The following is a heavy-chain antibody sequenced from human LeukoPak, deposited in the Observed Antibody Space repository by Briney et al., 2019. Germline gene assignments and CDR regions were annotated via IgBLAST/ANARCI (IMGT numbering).Heavy chain of an antibody. CDR3: ARGRSGYDLDY. D-gene: IGHD5-12*01. CDR1: GGSISSSNW. J-gene: IGHJ4*02. CDR2: IYHSGST. Sequence: SGTLSLTCAVSGGSISSSNWWSWVRQPPGKGLEWIGEIYHSGSTNYNPSLKSRVTISVDTSKNQFSLKLSSVTAADTAVYYCARGRSGYDLDYWGQGTLVTVSS. V-gene: IGHV4-4*02.